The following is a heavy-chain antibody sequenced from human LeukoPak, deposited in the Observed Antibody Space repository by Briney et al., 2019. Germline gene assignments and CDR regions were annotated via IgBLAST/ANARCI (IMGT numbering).Heavy chain of an antibody. J-gene: IGHJ4*02. D-gene: IGHD3-3*01. CDR2: IKQDGSEK. CDR1: GFTFSSYW. CDR3: ARRTLFGVIKPPDY. Sequence: GGSLRLSCAASGFTFSSYWMSWVRQAPGKGLEWVANIKQDGSEKYYVDSVKGRFTISRDNAKNSLYLQMNSLRAEDTAVYYCARRTLFGVIKPPDYWGQGTLVTVSS. V-gene: IGHV3-7*01.